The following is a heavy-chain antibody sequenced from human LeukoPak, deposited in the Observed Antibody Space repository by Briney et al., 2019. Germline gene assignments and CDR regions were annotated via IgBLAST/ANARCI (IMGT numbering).Heavy chain of an antibody. CDR3: ARSYSSSRGTFDY. CDR2: ISYDGSNK. V-gene: IGHV3-30-3*01. Sequence: GGSLRLSCAASGFTFSSYAMHWVRQAPGKGLEWVAVISYDGSNKYYADSVKGRFTISRDNAKNSLYLQMNSLRAEDTAVYCCARSYSSSRGTFDYWGQGTLVTVSS. CDR1: GFTFSSYA. J-gene: IGHJ4*02. D-gene: IGHD6-6*01.